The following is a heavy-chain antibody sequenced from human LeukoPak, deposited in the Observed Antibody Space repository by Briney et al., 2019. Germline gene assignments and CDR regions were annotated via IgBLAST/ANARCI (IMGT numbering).Heavy chain of an antibody. CDR1: GFALSSHW. J-gene: IGHJ4*02. CDR2: VNRDGSET. V-gene: IGHV3-7*03. CDR3: AIDPNWGTHS. D-gene: IGHD7-27*01. Sequence: GGSLRLSCAASGFALSSHWMTWVRQVPGRGPEWVANVNRDGSETYYLDSVKGRFTISRDNFKNALYLQMNSLRVEDTAVYYCAIDPNWGTHSWGQGVLVTVSS.